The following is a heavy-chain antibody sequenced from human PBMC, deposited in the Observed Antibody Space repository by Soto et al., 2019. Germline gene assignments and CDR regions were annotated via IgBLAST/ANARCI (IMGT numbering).Heavy chain of an antibody. V-gene: IGHV4-4*07. CDR1: GGSISSYY. Sequence: QVQLQESGPGLVKPSETLSLTCTVSGGSISSYYWSWIRQPAGEGLEWIGRIYTSGSTNYNPSLKSRVTMSVDTSKNQFSLKLSSVTAADTAVYYCAREGYYGSGSYYNWFDPWGQGTLVTVSS. CDR3: AREGYYGSGSYYNWFDP. D-gene: IGHD3-10*01. CDR2: IYTSGST. J-gene: IGHJ5*02.